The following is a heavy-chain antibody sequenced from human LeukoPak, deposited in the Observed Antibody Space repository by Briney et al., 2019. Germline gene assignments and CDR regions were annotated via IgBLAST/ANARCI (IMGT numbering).Heavy chain of an antibody. V-gene: IGHV3-23*01. Sequence: GGSLRLSCAASGFTFSSYAMSWVRQAPGKGLEWGSAISGSGGSTYYADSVKGRFTISRDNSKNTLYLQMNSLRAEDTAVYYCAKDSVPYSSSSPDAFDIWGQGTMVTVSS. D-gene: IGHD6-6*01. CDR1: GFTFSSYA. CDR2: ISGSGGST. J-gene: IGHJ3*02. CDR3: AKDSVPYSSSSPDAFDI.